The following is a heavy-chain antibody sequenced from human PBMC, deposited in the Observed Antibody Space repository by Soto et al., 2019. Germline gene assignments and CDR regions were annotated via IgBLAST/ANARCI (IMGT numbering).Heavy chain of an antibody. CDR3: AKGGTAMVIRNAFDI. V-gene: IGHV3-23*01. CDR2: ISGSGGNK. Sequence: GGSLRLSCAASGFTFSSYAMSWVRQAPGKGLEWVSAISGSGGNKYYADSVKGRFTISRDNSKNTLYLQMNSLRAEDTAVYYCAKGGTAMVIRNAFDIWGQGTMVTVSS. CDR1: GFTFSSYA. D-gene: IGHD5-18*01. J-gene: IGHJ3*02.